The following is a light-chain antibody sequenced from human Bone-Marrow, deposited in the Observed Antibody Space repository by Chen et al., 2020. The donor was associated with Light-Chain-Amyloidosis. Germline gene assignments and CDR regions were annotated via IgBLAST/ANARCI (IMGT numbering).Light chain of an antibody. V-gene: IGLV6-57*01. J-gene: IGLJ3*02. CDR2: EDD. CDR1: SGSIATNY. Sequence: NFMLTQPHSVSESPGKTVNISCTRSSGSIATNYVQWYQQRPGSSPTTVIYEDDQRPSGVPDRFSGSIDRSSNSASLTISGLKTEDAADYYCQSYQGSSQGVFGGGTKLTVL. CDR3: QSYQGSSQGV.